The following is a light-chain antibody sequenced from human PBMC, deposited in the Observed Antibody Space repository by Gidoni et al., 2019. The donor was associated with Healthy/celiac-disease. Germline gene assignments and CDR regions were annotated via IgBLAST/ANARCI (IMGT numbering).Light chain of an antibody. J-gene: IGLJ2*01. V-gene: IGLV3-1*01. Sequence: SYELTQPPSVSVPPGQTASINCPGDKLGDKYACWYQQKPGQSPVLVIYQDSKRPSGIPERFSGSNSGNTATLTISGTQAMDEADYYCQAWDSSTVVFGGGTKLTVL. CDR1: KLGDKY. CDR3: QAWDSSTVV. CDR2: QDS.